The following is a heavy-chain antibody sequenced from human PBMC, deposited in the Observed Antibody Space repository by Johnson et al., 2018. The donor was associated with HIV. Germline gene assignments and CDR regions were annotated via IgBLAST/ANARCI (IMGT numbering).Heavy chain of an antibody. V-gene: IGHV3-30*14. CDR3: ARDSIPYGVVTLGAFDI. Sequence: QVQLVESGGGLVKPGGSLRLSCAASGFTFSSYAMHWVRQAPGKGLEWVAVISYDGSNKYYADSVKGRFTISRDNSKNTLYLQMGSLRADDMAVYYCARDSIPYGVVTLGAFDIWGQGTTVTVSS. D-gene: IGHD3-3*01. J-gene: IGHJ3*02. CDR1: GFTFSSYA. CDR2: ISYDGSNK.